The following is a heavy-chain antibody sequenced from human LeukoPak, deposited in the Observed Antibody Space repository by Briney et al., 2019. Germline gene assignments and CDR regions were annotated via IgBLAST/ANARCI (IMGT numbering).Heavy chain of an antibody. V-gene: IGHV1-2*02. CDR2: INPNSGGT. CDR1: GYTFTGYY. J-gene: IGHJ5*02. D-gene: IGHD6-6*01. Sequence: GASVKVFCKASGYTFTGYYMHWVRQAPGQGLEWMGWINPNSGGTNYAQKFQGRVTMTRDTSISTAYMELSRLRSDDTAVYYCARAVYSSSAGAPFDPWGQGTLVTVSS. CDR3: ARAVYSSSAGAPFDP.